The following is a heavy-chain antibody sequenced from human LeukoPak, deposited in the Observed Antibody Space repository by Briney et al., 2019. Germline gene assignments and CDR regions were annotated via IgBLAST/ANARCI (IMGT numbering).Heavy chain of an antibody. D-gene: IGHD3-10*01. CDR2: LNVKTGGT. V-gene: IGHV1-2*02. CDR3: ARTSGDMVRGVIDYYYYGMDV. J-gene: IGHJ6*02. Sequence: ASVKVSCKASGYTFTDYYIHWVRQAPGQGLEWMGWLNVKTGGTEYAPKFQGRVTMTRDTSISTAYMGLSRLRSDDTAVYYCARTSGDMVRGVIDYYYYGMDVWGQGTTVTVSS. CDR1: GYTFTDYY.